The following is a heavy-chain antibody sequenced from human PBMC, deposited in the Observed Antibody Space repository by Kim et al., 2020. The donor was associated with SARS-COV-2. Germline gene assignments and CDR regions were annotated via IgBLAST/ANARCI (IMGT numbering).Heavy chain of an antibody. CDR1: GFTFSNAW. V-gene: IGHV3-15*01. CDR2: IKSKTDGGTT. D-gene: IGHD1-26*01. Sequence: GGSLRLSCAASGFTFSNAWMSWVRQAPGKGLEWVGRIKSKTDGGTTDYAAPVKGRFTISRDDSKNTLYLQMNSLKTEDTAVYYCTTDRWELGIGLNYYYYGMHVWGQGTTVTVSS. CDR3: TTDRWELGIGLNYYYYGMHV. J-gene: IGHJ6*02.